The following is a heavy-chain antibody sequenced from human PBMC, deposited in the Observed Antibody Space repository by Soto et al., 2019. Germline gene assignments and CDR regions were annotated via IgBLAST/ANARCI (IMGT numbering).Heavy chain of an antibody. V-gene: IGHV1-69*01. J-gene: IGHJ4*02. CDR1: GGTFSSDA. D-gene: IGHD3-10*01. CDR2: IIPIFGTA. Sequence: QVQLVQSGAEVKKPGSSVKVSCKASGGTFSSDAISWVRQAPGQGLEWMGGIIPIFGTANYAQKFQGRVTITADESTSTAYMELSSLRSEDTAVYYCARVGYYGSGSYYTGFDYWGQGTLVTVSS. CDR3: ARVGYYGSGSYYTGFDY.